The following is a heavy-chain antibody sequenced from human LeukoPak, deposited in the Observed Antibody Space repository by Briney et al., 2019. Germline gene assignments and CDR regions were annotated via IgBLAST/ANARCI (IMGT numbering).Heavy chain of an antibody. V-gene: IGHV4-59*12. CDR1: GGSISSYY. D-gene: IGHD6-13*01. Sequence: SETLSLTCTVSGGSISSYYWSWIRQPPGKGLGWIGYIYYSGSTNYNPSLKSRVTISVDTSKNQFSLKLSSVTAADTAVYYCARGDSSSWYKPPIDYWGQGTLVTVSS. CDR3: ARGDSSSWYKPPIDY. J-gene: IGHJ4*02. CDR2: IYYSGST.